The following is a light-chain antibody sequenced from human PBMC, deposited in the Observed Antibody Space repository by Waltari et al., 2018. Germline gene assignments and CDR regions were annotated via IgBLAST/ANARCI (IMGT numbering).Light chain of an antibody. CDR3: HQYNSYPWT. CDR2: KAS. Sequence: DIQMTQSPSTLSASVGDRVTITCRASQRISSWLAWYQQKPERAPKLLIYKASTLESGVPSRFSGSGSGTEFTLSISSLQPDDFATYYCHQYNSYPWTFGQGTKVEIK. CDR1: QRISSW. J-gene: IGKJ1*01. V-gene: IGKV1-5*03.